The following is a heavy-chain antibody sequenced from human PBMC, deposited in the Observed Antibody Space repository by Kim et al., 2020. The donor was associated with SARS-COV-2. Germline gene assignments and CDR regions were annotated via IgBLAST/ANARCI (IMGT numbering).Heavy chain of an antibody. V-gene: IGHV1-8*01. CDR2: MNPNSGNT. Sequence: ASVKVSCKASGYTFTSYDINWVRQATGQGLEWMGWMNPNSGNTGYAQKFQGRVTMTRYTSISTAYMELSSLRSEDTAVYYCARHRSSWYPPYYYGMDVWGQGTTVTVSS. CDR1: GYTFTSYD. D-gene: IGHD6-13*01. J-gene: IGHJ6*02. CDR3: ARHRSSWYPPYYYGMDV.